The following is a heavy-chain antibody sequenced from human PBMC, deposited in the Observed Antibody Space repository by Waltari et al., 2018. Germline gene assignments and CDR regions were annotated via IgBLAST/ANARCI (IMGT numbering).Heavy chain of an antibody. CDR1: GFTFSTYW. J-gene: IGHJ4*02. Sequence: EVHLVESGGGLVQPGGSLRLSCAASGFTFSTYWMTWVRQAPGKGLEGLANIKDDGSEKNYVDSVKGRFTISRDNAKNSLYLQMNSLRAEDTAVYYCARDPHYSNFDYWGQGTLVTVSS. V-gene: IGHV3-7*01. CDR2: IKDDGSEK. D-gene: IGHD4-4*01. CDR3: ARDPHYSNFDY.